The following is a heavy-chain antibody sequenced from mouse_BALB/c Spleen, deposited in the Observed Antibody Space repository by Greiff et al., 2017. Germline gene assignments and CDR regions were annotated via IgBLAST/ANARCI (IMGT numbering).Heavy chain of an antibody. CDR1: GYTFTSYW. CDR3: ARPYYGNYVAY. D-gene: IGHD2-10*01. V-gene: IGHV1-7*01. CDR2: INPSTGYT. J-gene: IGHJ3*01. Sequence: VQLQQSGAELAKPGASVKMSCKASGYTFTSYWMHWVKQRPGQGLEWIGYINPSTGYTAYNQKFKDKATLTADKSSSTAYMQLSSLTSEDSAVYYCARPYYGNYVAYWGQGTLVTVSA.